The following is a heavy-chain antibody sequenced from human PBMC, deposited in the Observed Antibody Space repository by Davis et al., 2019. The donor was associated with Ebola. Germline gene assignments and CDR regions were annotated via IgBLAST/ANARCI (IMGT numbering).Heavy chain of an antibody. CDR3: ATLRRTITGMDDGFDI. D-gene: IGHD1-20*01. V-gene: IGHV5-51*01. J-gene: IGHJ3*02. CDR2: IFTGESDT. CDR1: GNSFSSHW. Sequence: GESLKISCQDSGNSFSSHWIGWVRQMPGKGLEWMGIIFTGESDTIYRPSFRGQVTISPDKSFKTAFLQWSSLKASDTARYYCATLRRTITGMDDGFDIWGQGTMVTVSS.